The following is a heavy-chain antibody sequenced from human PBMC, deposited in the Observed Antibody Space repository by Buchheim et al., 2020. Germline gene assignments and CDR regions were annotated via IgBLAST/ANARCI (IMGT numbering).Heavy chain of an antibody. V-gene: IGHV3-66*01. Sequence: EVHLVESGGGLVQPGGSLRLSCAASGFTVSNYYVSWVRQAPGKGLEWVSVIFSGGSTYYTGAVEGRFTISRDSFRNIIYFQMHNLRVEDTAVYYCATETYYYDPEGWRPFDSWGQGT. CDR3: ATETYYYDPEGWRPFDS. J-gene: IGHJ4*02. CDR2: IFSGGST. CDR1: GFTVSNYY. D-gene: IGHD3-22*01.